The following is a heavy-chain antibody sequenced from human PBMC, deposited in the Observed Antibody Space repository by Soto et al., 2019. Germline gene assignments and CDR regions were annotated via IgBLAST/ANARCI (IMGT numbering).Heavy chain of an antibody. Sequence: PGESLKISCKGSGYSFTSYWISWVRQMPGKGLEWMGRIDPSDSYTNYSPSFQGHVTISADKSISTAYLQWSSLRASDTAMYYCARQGAVRYCSSTSCYTYYYYGMDVWGQGTTVTSP. J-gene: IGHJ6*02. CDR1: GYSFTSYW. CDR3: ARQGAVRYCSSTSCYTYYYYGMDV. V-gene: IGHV5-10-1*01. CDR2: IDPSDSYT. D-gene: IGHD2-2*02.